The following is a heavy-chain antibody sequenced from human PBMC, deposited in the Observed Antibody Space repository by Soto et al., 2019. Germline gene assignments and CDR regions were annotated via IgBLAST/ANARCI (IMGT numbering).Heavy chain of an antibody. CDR3: AKDIVPRIAVAGELDY. CDR2: ISWNSGSI. J-gene: IGHJ4*02. V-gene: IGHV3-9*01. D-gene: IGHD6-19*01. Sequence: DVQLVESGGGLVQPGRSLRLSCAASGFTFDDYAMHWVRQAPGKGLEWVSGISWNSGSIGYADSVKGRFTISRDNAKNSLYLQMNSLRAEDTALYYCAKDIVPRIAVAGELDYWGQGTLVTVSS. CDR1: GFTFDDYA.